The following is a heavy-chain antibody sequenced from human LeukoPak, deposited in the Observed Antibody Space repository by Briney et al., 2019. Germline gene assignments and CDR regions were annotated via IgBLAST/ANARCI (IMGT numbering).Heavy chain of an antibody. CDR3: ARTYHYDFWVDY. Sequence: ASVKVSCEASGYTLTSYDINWVRQATGQGLEWMGWMNPNSGNTGYAQKFQGRVTMTRNTSISTAYMELSSLRSEDTAVYYCARTYHYDFWVDYWGQGTLVTVSS. CDR1: GYTLTSYD. J-gene: IGHJ4*02. D-gene: IGHD3-3*01. CDR2: MNPNSGNT. V-gene: IGHV1-8*01.